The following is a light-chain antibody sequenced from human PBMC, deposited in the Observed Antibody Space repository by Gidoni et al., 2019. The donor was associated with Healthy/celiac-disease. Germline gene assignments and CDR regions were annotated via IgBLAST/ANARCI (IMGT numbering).Light chain of an antibody. J-gene: IGKJ1*01. CDR1: QSISSY. CDR2: AAS. V-gene: IGKV1-39*01. CDR3: QQSYSTHWT. Sequence: DIQMPQSPSSLSASVGDRVTITCRASQSISSYLNWYQQKPGKAPKLLIYAASSLQSGVPSRFSGSGSGTDFTLTIRSLQPEDFETYYCQQSYSTHWTFGQGTKVEIK.